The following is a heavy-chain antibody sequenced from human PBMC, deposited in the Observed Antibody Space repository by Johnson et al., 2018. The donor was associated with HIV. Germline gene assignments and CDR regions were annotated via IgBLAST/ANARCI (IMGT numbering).Heavy chain of an antibody. CDR2: IKSKTDGGAI. D-gene: IGHD1-7*01. J-gene: IGHJ3*02. CDR1: GFTFSNAW. Sequence: MLLVESGGGVVQPGRSPRLSCAASGFTFSNAWMSWVRQAPGKGLEWVGRIKSKTDGGAIDYAAPVKGRFTISRDDSKNTLYLQMNSLRAEETAVYYCARERSGTIAFDIWGQGTMVTVSS. CDR3: ARERSGTIAFDI. V-gene: IGHV3-15*01.